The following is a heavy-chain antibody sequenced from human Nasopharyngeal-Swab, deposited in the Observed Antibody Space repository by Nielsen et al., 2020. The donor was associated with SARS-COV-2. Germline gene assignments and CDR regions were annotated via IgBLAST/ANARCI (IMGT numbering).Heavy chain of an antibody. V-gene: IGHV3-74*01. Sequence: GGSLRLSCAASGFTFSSYWMHWVRQPPGKGLQWVSRINTDGTTTNYADSVRGRFTISRDNAKNTLYLQMNSLRAEDTAVYYCARAGGRYYDSGGYYYLASAFDIWGQGTMVTVSS. D-gene: IGHD3-22*01. J-gene: IGHJ3*02. CDR1: GFTFSSYW. CDR2: INTDGTTT. CDR3: ARAGGRYYDSGGYYYLASAFDI.